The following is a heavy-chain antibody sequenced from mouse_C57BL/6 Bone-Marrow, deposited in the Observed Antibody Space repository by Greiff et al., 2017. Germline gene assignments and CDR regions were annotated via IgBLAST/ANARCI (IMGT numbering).Heavy chain of an antibody. CDR3: ARDWGLRRYWYFDV. J-gene: IGHJ1*03. CDR2: ISDGGSYT. CDR1: GFTFSSYA. V-gene: IGHV5-4*01. D-gene: IGHD2-4*01. Sequence: DVMLVESGGGLVKPGGSLKLSCAASGFTFSSYAMSWVRQTPEKRLEWVATISDGGSYTYYPDNVKGRFTISRDNAKNNLYLQMSHLKSEDTAMYYCARDWGLRRYWYFDVWGTGTTVTVSS.